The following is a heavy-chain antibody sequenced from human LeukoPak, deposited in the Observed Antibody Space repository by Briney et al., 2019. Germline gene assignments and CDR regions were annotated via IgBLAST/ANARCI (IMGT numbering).Heavy chain of an antibody. CDR3: ARDHEPMGAYYYYMDV. CDR1: GYTFTGYY. J-gene: IGHJ6*03. D-gene: IGHD3-10*01. V-gene: IGHV1-2*02. CDR2: INPNSGGT. Sequence: ASVKVSCKASGYTFTGYYMHWVRQAPGQGLEWMGWINPNSGGTNYAQKFQGRVTMTRDTSISTAYMKLSGLRSDDTAVYYCARDHEPMGAYYYYMDVWGKGTTVTISS.